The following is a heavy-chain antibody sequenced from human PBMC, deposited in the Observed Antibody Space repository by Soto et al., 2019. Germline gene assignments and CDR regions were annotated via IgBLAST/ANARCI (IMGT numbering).Heavy chain of an antibody. CDR2: IYYSGST. D-gene: IGHD2-15*01. CDR1: GGPISSYY. V-gene: IGHV4-59*01. J-gene: IGHJ4*02. Sequence: PSETLSLTCTVSGGPISSYYWSWIRQPPGKGLEWIGYIYYSGSTNYNPSLKSRVTVSVDTSKNQFSLKLSSVTAADTAVYYCARARQDIVVVGYDYWGQGTLVTVSS. CDR3: ARARQDIVVVGYDY.